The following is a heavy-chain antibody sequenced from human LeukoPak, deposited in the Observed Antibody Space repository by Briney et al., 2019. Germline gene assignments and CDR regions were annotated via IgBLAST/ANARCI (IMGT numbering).Heavy chain of an antibody. CDR3: TISREYSYGPF. Sequence: GGSLRLSCAASGFPFSSDWMTWVRPAPGKGLEWVANITPDGTGGQYVGSVKGRFTISRDNAKSSLYLQMNSLRAEDTAMYYCTISREYSYGPFWGQGILVTVSS. CDR1: GFPFSSDW. D-gene: IGHD5-18*01. V-gene: IGHV3-7*05. CDR2: ITPDGTGG. J-gene: IGHJ4*02.